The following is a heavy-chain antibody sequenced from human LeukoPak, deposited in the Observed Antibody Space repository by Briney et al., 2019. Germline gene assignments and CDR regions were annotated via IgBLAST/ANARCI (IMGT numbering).Heavy chain of an antibody. CDR2: IAADGGVK. J-gene: IGHJ4*02. CDR3: AREATWGQWYFDL. CDR1: GFSFHDHG. D-gene: IGHD6-19*01. Sequence: SGTSLRLSCAASGFSFHDHGMDWVRQAPGKGLEWVAVIAADGGVKQYADSVKGGFSLSRDNSKNTVSLQMNGLTAEDTAVYYCAREATWGQWYFDLWGQGAPVTVSS. V-gene: IGHV3-30*03.